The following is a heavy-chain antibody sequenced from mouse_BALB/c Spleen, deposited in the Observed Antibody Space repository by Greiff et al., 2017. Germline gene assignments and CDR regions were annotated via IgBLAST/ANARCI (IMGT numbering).Heavy chain of an antibody. Sequence: EVKVVESGGGLVKPGGSLKLSCAASGFTFSSYTMSWVRQTPEKRLEWVATISSGGSYTYYPDSVKGRFTISRDNAKNTLYLQMSSLKSEDTAMYYCTRESMGSYHYYAMDYWGQGTSVTVSS. CDR1: GFTFSSYT. CDR2: ISSGGSYT. V-gene: IGHV5-6-4*01. CDR3: TRESMGSYHYYAMDY. J-gene: IGHJ4*01. D-gene: IGHD1-1*02.